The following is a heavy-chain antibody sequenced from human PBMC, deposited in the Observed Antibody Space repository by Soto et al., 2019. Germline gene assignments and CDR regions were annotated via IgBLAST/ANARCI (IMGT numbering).Heavy chain of an antibody. J-gene: IGHJ4*02. CDR1: GGTFSSYT. Sequence: QVQLVQSGAEVKKPGSSVKVSCKASGGTFSSYTISWVRQAPGQGLEWMGRIIPILGMANYAQKFQGRVTITADESTSTADMELSSLISEDTAVYDCARDLFTTPPTPFDYWGQGTLVTVSS. V-gene: IGHV1-69*08. CDR2: IIPILGMA. CDR3: ARDLFTTPPTPFDY. D-gene: IGHD3-3*01.